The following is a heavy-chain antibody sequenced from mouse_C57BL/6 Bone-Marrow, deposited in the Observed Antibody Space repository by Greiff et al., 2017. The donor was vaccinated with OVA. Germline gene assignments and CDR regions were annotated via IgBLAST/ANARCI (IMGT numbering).Heavy chain of an antibody. D-gene: IGHD2-1*01. CDR1: GFNIKDDY. CDR2: IDPENGDT. CDR3: TSYGNFDD. Sequence: DVQLQESGAELVRPGASVKLSCTASGFNIKDDYMHWVKQRPEQGLEWIGWIDPENGDTEYASKFQGKATITADTSSNTAYLQLSSLTSEDTAVYYCTSYGNFDDWGQGTTRTVSS. J-gene: IGHJ2*01. V-gene: IGHV14-4*01.